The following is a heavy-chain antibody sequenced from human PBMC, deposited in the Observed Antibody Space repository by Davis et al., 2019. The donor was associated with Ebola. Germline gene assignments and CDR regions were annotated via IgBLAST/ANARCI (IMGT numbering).Heavy chain of an antibody. Sequence: GESLKISCAASGLVFHNFDMTWVRQAPGKGLEWVAGISGTYDSTYYADSVKGRFSISRDSTSNTLYLQMNGLRAEDTAVYYCARSSYQPDYWGQGTLVTVSS. J-gene: IGHJ4*02. CDR1: GLVFHNFD. V-gene: IGHV3-23*01. CDR2: ISGTYDST. D-gene: IGHD2-2*01. CDR3: ARSSYQPDY.